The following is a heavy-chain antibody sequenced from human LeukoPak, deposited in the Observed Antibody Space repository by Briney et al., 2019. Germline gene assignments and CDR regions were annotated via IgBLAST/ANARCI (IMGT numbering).Heavy chain of an antibody. Sequence: ASVKVSCKASGYTFTICYMHWVRQAPGQGLEWMGIINPSGGSTSYAQKFQGRVTMTRDMSASTVYMELSSLRSEDTAVYYCARDDYSNYYLDYWGQGTLVTVSS. CDR1: GYTFTICY. J-gene: IGHJ4*02. D-gene: IGHD4-11*01. CDR3: ARDDYSNYYLDY. CDR2: INPSGGST. V-gene: IGHV1-46*01.